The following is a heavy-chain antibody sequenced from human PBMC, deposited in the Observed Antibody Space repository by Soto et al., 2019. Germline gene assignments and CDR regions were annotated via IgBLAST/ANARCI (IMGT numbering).Heavy chain of an antibody. CDR1: GFTFSSYS. CDR3: ARGRDTAAYDAFDI. D-gene: IGHD5-18*01. J-gene: IGHJ3*02. CDR2: ISSSSSYI. V-gene: IGHV3-21*01. Sequence: LRLSCAASGFTFSSYSMNWVRQAPGKGLEWVSSISSSSSYIYYAVSVKGRFTISRDNAKNSLYLQMNSLRAEDTAVYYCARGRDTAAYDAFDIWGQGTMVTVSS.